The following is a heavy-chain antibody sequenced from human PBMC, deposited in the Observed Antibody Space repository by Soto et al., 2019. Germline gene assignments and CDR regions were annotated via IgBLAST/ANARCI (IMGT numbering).Heavy chain of an antibody. V-gene: IGHV3-23*01. CDR1: GFTCSRYA. Sequence: EVQLLESGGDLVQPGGSLRLSCVASGFTCSRYAFTWVRQTPGKGLEWVSTIFESGRSTYYADSVKGRFTISRDNSKNTLYLQMNSLRAEDTAIYFCTREIRGTTVTTNFDYWGQGTLVTVSS. D-gene: IGHD4-17*01. J-gene: IGHJ4*02. CDR3: TREIRGTTVTTNFDY. CDR2: IFESGRST.